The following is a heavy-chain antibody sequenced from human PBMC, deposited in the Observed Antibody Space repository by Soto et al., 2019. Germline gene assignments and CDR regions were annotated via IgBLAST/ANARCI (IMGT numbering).Heavy chain of an antibody. J-gene: IGHJ4*02. D-gene: IGHD1-26*01. CDR1: GFTFSSYA. Sequence: EVQLLESGGGLVQPGGSLRLSCAVSGFTFSSYAMNWVRQAPGTGLEWVSAISGSGDSTYYADSVKGRFTISRDNSKNTLYLQMNSLRAEDTAVYYCAKSPTGGATPASNYWGQGTLVTVSS. CDR3: AKSPTGGATPASNY. CDR2: ISGSGDST. V-gene: IGHV3-23*01.